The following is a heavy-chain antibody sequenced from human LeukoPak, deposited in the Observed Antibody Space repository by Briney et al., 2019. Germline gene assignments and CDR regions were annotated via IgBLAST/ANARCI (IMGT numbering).Heavy chain of an antibody. D-gene: IGHD4-17*01. Sequence: GGSLRLSCAASGFTVSSNYMKWVRQAPGKGLEWVSVIYTGGGTFYADSVKGRFTLSRDNSKNMVFLQMNSLRPEDTAVYFCARGRREHGDYVRDGLDVWGQGTTVTVSS. J-gene: IGHJ6*02. CDR1: GFTVSSNY. V-gene: IGHV3-66*02. CDR3: ARGRREHGDYVRDGLDV. CDR2: IYTGGGT.